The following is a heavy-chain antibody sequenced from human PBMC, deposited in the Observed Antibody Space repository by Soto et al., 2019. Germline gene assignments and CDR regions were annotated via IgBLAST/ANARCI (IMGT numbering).Heavy chain of an antibody. J-gene: IGHJ4*02. V-gene: IGHV4-39*02. CDR2: IYYSGST. CDR3: ARDVGSSHGPGPPHYFDY. D-gene: IGHD2-2*01. Sequence: SETLSLTCSVSDGSISSSGYYWGWIRQPPGKGLEWIGNIYYSGSTYHNPSLKSRVTVSVDTSKNQFSLRLSSVTAADTAVYYCARDVGSSHGPGPPHYFDYWGQGTLVTVSS. CDR1: DGSISSSGYY.